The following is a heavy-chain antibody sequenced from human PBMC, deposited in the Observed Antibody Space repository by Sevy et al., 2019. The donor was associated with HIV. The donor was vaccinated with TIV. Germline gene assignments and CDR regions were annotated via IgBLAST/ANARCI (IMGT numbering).Heavy chain of an antibody. J-gene: IGHJ4*01. Sequence: GGSLRLSCAASGFTFSSYAMSWVRQAPGKGLEWVSAISGSGGSTYYADSVKGRFTISRDNSKNTLYLQMNSLRAEDTAVYYCAKSGPYYYDSSGYYYCFDYWGHGTLVTVSS. CDR3: AKSGPYYYDSSGYYYCFDY. CDR2: ISGSGGST. CDR1: GFTFSSYA. D-gene: IGHD3-22*01. V-gene: IGHV3-23*01.